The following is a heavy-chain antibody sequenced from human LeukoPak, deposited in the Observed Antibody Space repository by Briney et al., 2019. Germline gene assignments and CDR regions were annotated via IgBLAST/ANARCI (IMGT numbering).Heavy chain of an antibody. CDR2: IWYDGSNK. V-gene: IGHV3-33*08. CDR1: GFTFSSYA. D-gene: IGHD5-24*01. J-gene: IGHJ1*01. CDR3: SRERCRASGGLGH. Sequence: PGGSLRPSCAASGFTFSSYATHSVRQAPGKGLEWVAVIWYDGSNKYYADSVKGRFTISRDNSKNTLYLQMNSLRAEDTAVYYCSRERCRASGGLGHWGQGTLVTVSS.